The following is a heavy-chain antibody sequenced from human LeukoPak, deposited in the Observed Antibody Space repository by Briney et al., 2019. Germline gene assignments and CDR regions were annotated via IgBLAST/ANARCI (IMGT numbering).Heavy chain of an antibody. V-gene: IGHV1-69*01. D-gene: IGHD1-1*01. Sequence: SVKVSCKASGGTFSSYAISWVRQAPGQGLEWMGGIIPIFGTANYAQKFQGRVTITADESTSTAYMELSSLRSEDTAVYYCARVLTRTTAAFDIWGQGTMVTVSS. CDR1: GGTFSSYA. CDR2: IIPIFGTA. J-gene: IGHJ3*02. CDR3: ARVLTRTTAAFDI.